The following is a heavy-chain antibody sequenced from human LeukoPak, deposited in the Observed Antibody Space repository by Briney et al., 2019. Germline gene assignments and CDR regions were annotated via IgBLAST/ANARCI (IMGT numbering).Heavy chain of an antibody. CDR2: INHSGST. Sequence: SETLSLTCAVYGGSFSGYYWSWNRQPPGKGMEWIGEINHSGSTNYNPSLKSRVTISVDTSKNQFSLKMSSVTAADTAVYYCARGREYDFWSGLGKYYYYMDVWGKGTTVTVSS. D-gene: IGHD3-3*01. CDR3: ARGREYDFWSGLGKYYYYMDV. CDR1: GGSFSGYY. J-gene: IGHJ6*03. V-gene: IGHV4-34*01.